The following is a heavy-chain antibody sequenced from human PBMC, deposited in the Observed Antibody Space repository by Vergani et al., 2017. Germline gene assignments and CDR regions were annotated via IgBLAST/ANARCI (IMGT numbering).Heavy chain of an antibody. V-gene: IGHV4-34*01. J-gene: IGHJ5*02. CDR1: GGSFSGYY. CDR3: ARGRPLTGYSSSWXLDP. D-gene: IGHD6-13*01. Sequence: QVQLQQWGAGLLKPSETLSLTCAVYGGSFSGYYWSWIRQPPGKGLEWIGEINHSGSTNYNPSLKSRVTISVDTSKNQFSLKLSSVTAADTAVYYCARGRPLTGYSSSWXLDPWGQGTLVTVSS. CDR2: INHSGST.